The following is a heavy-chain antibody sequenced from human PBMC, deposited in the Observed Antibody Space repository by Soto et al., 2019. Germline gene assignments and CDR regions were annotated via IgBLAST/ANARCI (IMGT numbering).Heavy chain of an antibody. D-gene: IGHD3-22*01. Sequence: QVQLVESGGGVVQPGRSLRLSCAASGFTFSSYGMHWVRQAPGKGLEWVAVIWYDGSNKYYADSVKGRFTISRDNSKNTLYLQMNSLRAEDTAVYYCARDYYDSSGYPTDAYYYYGMDVWGQGTTVTVSS. CDR1: GFTFSSYG. CDR3: ARDYYDSSGYPTDAYYYYGMDV. V-gene: IGHV3-33*01. J-gene: IGHJ6*02. CDR2: IWYDGSNK.